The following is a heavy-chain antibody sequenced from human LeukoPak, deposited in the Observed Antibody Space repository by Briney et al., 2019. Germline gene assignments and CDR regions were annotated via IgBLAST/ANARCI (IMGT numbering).Heavy chain of an antibody. D-gene: IGHD3-10*01. CDR3: ARDDYGSGSSYYFDY. V-gene: IGHV4-4*07. J-gene: IGHJ4*02. Sequence: PSETLSLTCTVSGGPISSYYWSWIRQPAGKGLEWIGRIYTSGSTNCNPSLKSRVTISVDKSKNQFSLKLSSVTAADTAVYYCARDDYGSGSSYYFDYWGQGTLVTVSS. CDR1: GGPISSYY. CDR2: IYTSGST.